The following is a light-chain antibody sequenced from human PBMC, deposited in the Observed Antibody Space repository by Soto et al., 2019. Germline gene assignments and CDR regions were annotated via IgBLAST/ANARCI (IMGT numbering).Light chain of an antibody. CDR1: QSVSSN. Sequence: EIVMTQSPATLSVSPGERATLSCRASQSVSSNLAWYQQKPGQAPRLLIYGASTRATGIPARFSGSGSGTEFTLTISSLQSEDFAVYYCLQYNNWPRTFGQGNKV. J-gene: IGKJ1*01. CDR2: GAS. CDR3: LQYNNWPRT. V-gene: IGKV3-15*01.